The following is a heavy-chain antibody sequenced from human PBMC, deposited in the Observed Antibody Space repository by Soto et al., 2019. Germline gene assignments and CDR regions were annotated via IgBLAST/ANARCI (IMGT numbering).Heavy chain of an antibody. J-gene: IGHJ4*02. D-gene: IGHD4-17*01. Sequence: QVQLQESGPGLVKPSQTLSLTCTVSGGSISSGGYYWSWIRQHPGKGLEWIGYIYYSGSTYYNPSLKSRVTXXVXTXXNQFSLKLSSVTAADTAVYYCARSPDYGDYLYFDYWGQGTLVTVSS. CDR3: ARSPDYGDYLYFDY. V-gene: IGHV4-31*03. CDR2: IYYSGST. CDR1: GGSISSGGYY.